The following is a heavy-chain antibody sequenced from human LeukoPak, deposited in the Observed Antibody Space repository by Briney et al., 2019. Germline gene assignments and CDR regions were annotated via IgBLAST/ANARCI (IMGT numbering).Heavy chain of an antibody. CDR3: ARDNRYGGYSYMDV. V-gene: IGHV4-61*02. CDR1: CGSVSSGNAY. CDR2: IFTAGGT. Sequence: SETLSLTCTVSCGSVSSGNAYWSWIRQPAGKGLEWIGRIFTAGGTGYNTFLRSRVSISLDTYKNQFSLDLKSASATDAAVYYCARDNRYGGYSYMDVWGKGTTVTVSS. D-gene: IGHD5-12*01. J-gene: IGHJ6*03.